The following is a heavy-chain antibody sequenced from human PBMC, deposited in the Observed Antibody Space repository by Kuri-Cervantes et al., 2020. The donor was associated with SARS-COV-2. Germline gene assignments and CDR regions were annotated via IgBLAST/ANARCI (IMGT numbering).Heavy chain of an antibody. CDR1: GGSISSGDYY. J-gene: IGHJ6*03. CDR3: ASSGWGNYYYMDV. Sequence: SETLSLTCTVSGGSISSGDYYWSWIRQPPGKGPEWIGYIYYSGSTYYNPSLKSRVTISVDTSKNQFSLKLSSVTAADTAVYYCASSGWGNYYYMDVWGKGTTVTVSS. V-gene: IGHV4-30-4*08. D-gene: IGHD6-19*01. CDR2: IYYSGST.